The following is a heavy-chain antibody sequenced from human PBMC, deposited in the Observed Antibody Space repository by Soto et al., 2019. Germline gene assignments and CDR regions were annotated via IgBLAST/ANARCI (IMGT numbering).Heavy chain of an antibody. Sequence: EVQLVESGGGLVKPGGSLRLSCAASGFTFSNAWMSWVRQAPGKGLEWVGRIKSKTDGGTTDYPAPVKGRFTISRDDSKYTLYLKMNSLKTEDTAVYYCTTGPYMAAGPAYWGQGTLVTVSS. CDR1: GFTFSNAW. J-gene: IGHJ4*02. V-gene: IGHV3-15*01. CDR2: IKSKTDGGTT. CDR3: TTGPYMAAGPAY. D-gene: IGHD6-6*01.